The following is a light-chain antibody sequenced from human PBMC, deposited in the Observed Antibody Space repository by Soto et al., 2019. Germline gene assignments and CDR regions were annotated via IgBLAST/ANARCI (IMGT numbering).Light chain of an antibody. Sequence: DIVMTQSPDSLAVSLGERATINCKSSQSVLSSSNNKNYLAWYQQKPGQPPKLLILWASSRESGVADRFSGSGSGTDVTLTISSLQAEDVAVYYCHQYYGAPVTFGGGTKVDIK. V-gene: IGKV4-1*01. CDR2: WAS. CDR1: QSVLSSSNNKNY. CDR3: HQYYGAPVT. J-gene: IGKJ4*01.